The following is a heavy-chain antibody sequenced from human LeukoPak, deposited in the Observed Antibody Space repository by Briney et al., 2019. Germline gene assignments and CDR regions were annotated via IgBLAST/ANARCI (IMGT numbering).Heavy chain of an antibody. CDR3: AREGSVTYASDI. J-gene: IGHJ3*02. D-gene: IGHD3-10*01. V-gene: IGHV3-74*01. Sequence: GASVKVSCKVSGYTLTELSMHWVRRDPGKGLVWVSRINTDGSGTPYADSVKGRFTISRDNAKNTLYLQMNSLRAEDTAVYYCAREGSVTYASDIWGQGTMVTVSS. CDR1: GYTLTELS. CDR2: INTDGSGT.